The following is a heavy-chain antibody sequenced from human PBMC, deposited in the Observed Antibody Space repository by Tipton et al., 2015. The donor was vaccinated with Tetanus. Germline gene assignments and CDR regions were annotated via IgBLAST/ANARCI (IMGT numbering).Heavy chain of an antibody. CDR1: GGSVSNGSYY. J-gene: IGHJ4*02. CDR3: ARGSGWADF. CDR2: IYYTGST. V-gene: IGHV4-61*01. D-gene: IGHD6-19*01. Sequence: LRLSCTVSGGSVSNGSYYWNWIRQPPGKGLEWIGHIYYTGSTDYNPSLKSRVTISADTSRNQFSLTLSSVTAADTAVYYCARGSGWADFWGQGTQVTVSS.